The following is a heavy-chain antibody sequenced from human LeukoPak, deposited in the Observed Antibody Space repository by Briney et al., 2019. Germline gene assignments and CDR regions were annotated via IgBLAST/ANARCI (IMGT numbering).Heavy chain of an antibody. CDR2: INPNSGGT. V-gene: IGHV1-2*02. D-gene: IGHD3-22*01. CDR1: GYTFTGYY. Sequence: ASVKVSCKASGYTFTGYYMHWVRQAPGQGLEWMGWINPNSGGTNYAQKFQGRVTMTRDTSISTVYMELSSLRSEDTAVYYCARDHDRGSAPTYYYDSSGYYDYWGQGTLVTVSS. J-gene: IGHJ4*02. CDR3: ARDHDRGSAPTYYYDSSGYYDY.